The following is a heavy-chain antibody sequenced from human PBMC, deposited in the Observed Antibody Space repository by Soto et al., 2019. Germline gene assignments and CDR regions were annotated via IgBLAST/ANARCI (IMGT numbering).Heavy chain of an antibody. CDR3: SRAPSAYSRGYGMDV. CDR2: VYYSGTT. Sequence: SETLSLTCTVSGGSISRYYWSWIRKPPGKGLEWIGYVYYSGTTNYNPSLRSRVTISGDTSNNQFSLRLSSVTAADTAVYYCSRAPSAYSRGYGMDVWGQGTTVTVSS. V-gene: IGHV4-59*01. J-gene: IGHJ6*02. D-gene: IGHD5-18*01. CDR1: GGSISRYY.